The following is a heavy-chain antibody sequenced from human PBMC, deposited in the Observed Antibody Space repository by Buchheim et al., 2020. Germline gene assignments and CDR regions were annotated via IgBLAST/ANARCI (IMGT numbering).Heavy chain of an antibody. CDR3: AKDMEGTVTPYYYYCGMDV. J-gene: IGHJ6*02. CDR1: GFTFSSYA. CDR2: ISGSGGST. V-gene: IGHV3-23*01. D-gene: IGHD4-11*01. Sequence: EVQLLESGGGLVQPGGSLRLSCAASGFTFSSYAMSWVRQAPGKGLEWVSAISGSGGSTYYADSVKGRFTISRDNSKNTLYLQMNSLRAEDTAVYYCAKDMEGTVTPYYYYCGMDVWGQGTT.